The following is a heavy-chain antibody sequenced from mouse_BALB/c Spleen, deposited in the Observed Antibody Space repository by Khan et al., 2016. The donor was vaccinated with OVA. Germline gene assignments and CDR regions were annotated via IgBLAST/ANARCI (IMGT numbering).Heavy chain of an antibody. D-gene: IGHD2-14*01. CDR2: INTYTGEP. CDR3: ARVGYSGTMDY. Sequence: QIQLVQSGPELKKPGETVKISCKASGYAFANNGMNWARQAPGKGLKWMGWINTYTGEPTYAADFKGRFAFSLEPYASTAYLQINNLKNEDTATYFCARVGYSGTMDYWGQGTSVIVSS. V-gene: IGHV9-3-1*01. J-gene: IGHJ4*01. CDR1: GYAFANNG.